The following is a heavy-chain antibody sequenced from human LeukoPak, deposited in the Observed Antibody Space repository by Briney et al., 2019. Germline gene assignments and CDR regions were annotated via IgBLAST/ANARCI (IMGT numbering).Heavy chain of an antibody. CDR2: IYSGGSS. J-gene: IGHJ4*02. V-gene: IGHV3-66*01. D-gene: IGHD3-22*01. Sequence: GGSLRLSCAASEFSVGSNYMNWVLQAPGKGLEWVSLIYSGGSSYYADSVKGRFTISRDNSKNTLYLQMNSLRAEDTAVYYCAKDAGTYYDSSGYGYWGQGTLVTVSS. CDR3: AKDAGTYYDSSGYGY. CDR1: EFSVGSNY.